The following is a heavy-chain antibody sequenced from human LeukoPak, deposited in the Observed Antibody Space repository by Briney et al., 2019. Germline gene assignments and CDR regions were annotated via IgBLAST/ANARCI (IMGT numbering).Heavy chain of an antibody. J-gene: IGHJ4*02. D-gene: IGHD3-3*01. Sequence: PSETLSLTCAVYGWSLSGYYWSWIRQPPGKGLEWIGEINHSGSTNYNPSLKSRVTISVDTSKNQFSLKLSSVTAPDTALYYCAKDLRFLEWSSVGVFDYWGQGTLVTVSS. CDR3: AKDLRFLEWSSVGVFDY. V-gene: IGHV4-34*01. CDR1: GWSLSGYY. CDR2: INHSGST.